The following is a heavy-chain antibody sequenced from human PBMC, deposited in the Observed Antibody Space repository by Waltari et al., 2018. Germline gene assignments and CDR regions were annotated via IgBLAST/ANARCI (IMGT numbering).Heavy chain of an antibody. Sequence: EVQLVESGGGLVKPGGSLRLSCAASGFTFSNAWMNWVRQAPGKGLEWVGRIKSKTGGGTTDYAAPVKGRFTISRDDSKNTLYLQMNSLKTEDTAVYYCTTAYYDFWSGYYSCGQGTLVTVSS. CDR1: GFTFSNAW. CDR2: IKSKTGGGTT. D-gene: IGHD3-3*01. J-gene: IGHJ4*02. CDR3: TTAYYDFWSGYYS. V-gene: IGHV3-15*07.